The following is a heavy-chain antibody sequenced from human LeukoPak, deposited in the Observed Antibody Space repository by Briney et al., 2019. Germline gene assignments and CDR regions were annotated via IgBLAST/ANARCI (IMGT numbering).Heavy chain of an antibody. V-gene: IGHV1-24*01. CDR3: ATGRRITISGARYYYYYGMDV. D-gene: IGHD3-3*01. CDR1: AYTLTKLS. J-gene: IGHJ6*02. CDR2: FDPQDGET. Sequence: ASVRVTCKVSAYTLTKLSMHWVRHPPGKGLEWMGGFDPQDGETIYAQKFQGRVTMTEDTSTDTAYMELSSLRSEDTAVYYCATGRRITISGARYYYYYGMDVWGQGTTVTVSS.